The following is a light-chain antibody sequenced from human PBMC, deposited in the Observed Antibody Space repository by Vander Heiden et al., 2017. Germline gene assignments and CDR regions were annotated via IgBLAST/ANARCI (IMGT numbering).Light chain of an antibody. CDR3: NSRDSSGNHRGV. CDR2: GKN. CDR1: RLRSYY. Sequence: TCQGDRLRSYYASWYPQKPGQAPVLVIFGKNNRPSGIPDRCSGSSSGNTASLTITGAQAEDEADYYCNSRDSSGNHRGVFGTGTKVTVL. V-gene: IGLV3-19*01. J-gene: IGLJ1*01.